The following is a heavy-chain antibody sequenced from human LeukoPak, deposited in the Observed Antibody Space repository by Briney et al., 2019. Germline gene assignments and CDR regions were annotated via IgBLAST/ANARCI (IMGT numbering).Heavy chain of an antibody. Sequence: ASVKVSRKASGYTFTSYGISWVRQAPGQGLEWMGWISAYNGNTNYAQKLQGRVTMTTDTSTSTAYMELRSLRSDDTAVYYCARDCWSSTSCSLSDYWGQGTLVTVSS. CDR1: GYTFTSYG. J-gene: IGHJ4*02. CDR3: ARDCWSSTSCSLSDY. CDR2: ISAYNGNT. V-gene: IGHV1-18*01. D-gene: IGHD2-2*01.